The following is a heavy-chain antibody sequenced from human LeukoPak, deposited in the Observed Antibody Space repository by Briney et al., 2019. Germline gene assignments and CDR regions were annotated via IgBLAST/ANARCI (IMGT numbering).Heavy chain of an antibody. D-gene: IGHD3-3*01. V-gene: IGHV3-64*01. CDR3: ARVSDFWSGYYFPSDY. CDR1: GFTFSSYA. Sequence: PGGSLRLSCAASGFTFSSYAMHWVRQAPGKGLEYVSAISSNGGSTYYANSMKGRFTISRDDSKNTLYLQMGSLRAEDMAVYYCARVSDFWSGYYFPSDYWGQGTLVTVSS. J-gene: IGHJ4*02. CDR2: ISSNGGST.